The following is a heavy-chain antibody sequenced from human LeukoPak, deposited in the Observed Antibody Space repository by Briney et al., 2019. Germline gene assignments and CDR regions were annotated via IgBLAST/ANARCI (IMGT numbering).Heavy chain of an antibody. CDR1: GGSISDYY. CDR3: ARRDSSGYYDY. V-gene: IGHV4-4*07. CDR2: IYTSGST. J-gene: IGHJ4*02. D-gene: IGHD3-22*01. Sequence: SETLSLTCTVSGGSISDYYWSWIRQPVGKGLEWMGRIYTSGSTNYNPSLKGRVTMSGDTSKNQFSLKLSSVTAADTAVYYCARRDSSGYYDYWGQGTLVTVSS.